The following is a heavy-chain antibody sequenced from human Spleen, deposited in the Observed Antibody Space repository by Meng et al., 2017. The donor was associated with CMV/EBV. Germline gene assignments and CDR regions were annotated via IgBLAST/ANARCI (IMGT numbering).Heavy chain of an antibody. V-gene: IGHV3-43*01. CDR3: AKNGDNRVYNWFDP. CDR2: ISWDGGST. J-gene: IGHJ5*02. CDR1: GFTFDDYT. Sequence: GESLKISCAASGFTFDDYTMHWVRQAPGKGLEWVSLISWDGGSTYYADSVKGRFTISRDNSKNSLYLQMNSLRTEDTALYYCAKNGDNRVYNWFDPWGQGTLVTVSS. D-gene: IGHD3-10*01.